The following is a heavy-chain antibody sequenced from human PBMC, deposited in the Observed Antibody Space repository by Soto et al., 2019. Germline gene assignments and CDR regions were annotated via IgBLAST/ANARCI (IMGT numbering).Heavy chain of an antibody. J-gene: IGHJ4*02. CDR1: GFLFSSYG. CDR3: VKDKWYNNTWYLDY. Sequence: HPGGSLRLSCVSSGFLFSSYGIHWVRQAPGKGLEWVAVIWYDGSIGYADSVKGRFTISRDNAKNSLSLQMNSLRPEDTALYYCVKDKWYNNTWYLDYWGQGTLVTVSS. V-gene: IGHV3-33*03. CDR2: IWYDGSI. D-gene: IGHD6-13*01.